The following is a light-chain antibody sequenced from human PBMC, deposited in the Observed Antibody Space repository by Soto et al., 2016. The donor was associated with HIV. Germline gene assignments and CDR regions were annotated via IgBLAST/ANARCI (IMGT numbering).Light chain of an antibody. V-gene: IGKV1-33*01. CDR2: DAS. CDR1: QDISNN. Sequence: DIQMTQSPSSLSASIGDRVTITCQTSQDISNNLNWYQQKPGKAPKLLIYDASKLETGVPSRFSGSGSGTYFTFTITSLQSEDLATYYCQQSQSHTFGQGTKLEIK. J-gene: IGKJ2*01. CDR3: QQSQSHT.